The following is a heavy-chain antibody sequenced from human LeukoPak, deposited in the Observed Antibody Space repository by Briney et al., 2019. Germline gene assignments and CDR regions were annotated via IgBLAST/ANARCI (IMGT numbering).Heavy chain of an antibody. CDR1: GFTFSSYA. J-gene: IGHJ6*04. V-gene: IGHV3-23*01. Sequence: PGGSLRLSCAASGFTFSSYAMSWVRQAPGKGLEWVSAISGSGGSTYYADSVKGWFTISRDNSKNTLYLQMNSLRAEDTAVYYCAKDLTMFGVVTPCGMDVWGKGTTVTVSS. CDR2: ISGSGGST. CDR3: AKDLTMFGVVTPCGMDV. D-gene: IGHD3-3*01.